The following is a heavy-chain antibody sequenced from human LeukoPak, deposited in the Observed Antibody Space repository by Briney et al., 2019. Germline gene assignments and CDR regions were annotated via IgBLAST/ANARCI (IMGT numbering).Heavy chain of an antibody. J-gene: IGHJ4*02. CDR3: VSSSWYEGAFDY. V-gene: IGHV1-69*13. D-gene: IGHD6-13*01. Sequence: SVKVSCKASGYTFTSYYMHWVRQAPGQGLEWMGGIIPIFGTANYAQKFQGRVTITADESTSTAHMELSSLRSEDTAVYYCVSSSWYEGAFDYWGQGTLVTVSS. CDR2: IIPIFGTA. CDR1: GYTFTSYY.